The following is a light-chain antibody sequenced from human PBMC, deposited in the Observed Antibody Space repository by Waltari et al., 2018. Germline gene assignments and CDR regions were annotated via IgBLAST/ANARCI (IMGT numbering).Light chain of an antibody. CDR3: QHYGSASMYT. CDR2: GAS. V-gene: IGKV3-20*01. Sequence: EIVLTQSPGTLSLSPGERAPLPSRASQSINSSYLAWYQQKPGQAPRLLIYGASSRATGIPDRFSGSGSGTDFTLIISRLEPEDFAVYYCQHYGSASMYTFGQGTKLEIK. CDR1: QSINSSY. J-gene: IGKJ2*01.